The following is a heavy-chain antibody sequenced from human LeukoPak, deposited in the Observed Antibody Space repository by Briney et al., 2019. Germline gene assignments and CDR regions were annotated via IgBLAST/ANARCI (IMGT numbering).Heavy chain of an antibody. CDR3: ARAIGSGSRHSTFDY. V-gene: IGHV4-59*01. CDR2: IYYSGST. CDR1: GGSISSYY. J-gene: IGHJ4*02. D-gene: IGHD3-10*01. Sequence: PSETLSLTCTVSGGSISSYYWSWIRQPPGKGLEWIGYIYYSGSTNYNPSLKSRVTISVDTSKNQFSLKLSSVTAADTAVYYCARAIGSGSRHSTFDYWGQGTLVTVSS.